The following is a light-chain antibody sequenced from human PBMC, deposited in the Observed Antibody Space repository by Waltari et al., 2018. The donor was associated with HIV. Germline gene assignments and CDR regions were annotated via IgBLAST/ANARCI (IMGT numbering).Light chain of an antibody. CDR1: TSHLGTNY. J-gene: IGLJ1*01. V-gene: IGLV1-51*01. CDR3: GTWDSSLSAFV. Sequence: QSVLTQPPSVSAAPGQRVTISCPGTTSHLGTNYVPWYQQLTRTAPKLLIYDNNKRPSGIPDRFSASKSGTSATLAITGLQTGDEADYYCGTWDSSLSAFVFGTGTTVTVL. CDR2: DNN.